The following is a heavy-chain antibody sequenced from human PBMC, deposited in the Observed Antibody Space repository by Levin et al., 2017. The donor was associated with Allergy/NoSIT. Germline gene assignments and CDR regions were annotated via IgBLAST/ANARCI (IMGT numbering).Heavy chain of an antibody. J-gene: IGHJ4*02. V-gene: IGHV3-7*04. CDR1: GFTFSTFW. CDR2: IKQDGSEE. CDR3: AKGQHLDD. Sequence: PGGSLRLSCSASGFTFSTFWMTWVRQTAEKGLEWVANIKQDGSEEYYVDSVEGRFTISRDNAKNSLYLQMNSLRVEDTAVYFCAKGQHLDDWGQGTLVIVSS. D-gene: IGHD6-13*01.